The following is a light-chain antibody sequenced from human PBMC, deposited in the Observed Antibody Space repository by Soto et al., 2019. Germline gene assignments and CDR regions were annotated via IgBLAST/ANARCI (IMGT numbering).Light chain of an antibody. CDR2: GND. CDR1: TSNIGSNY. J-gene: IGLJ1*01. CDR3: GTWDNNLSDFYV. Sequence: QSVLTQPPSVSAAPGEKVTISCAGGTSNIGSNYVSWYQHLPGTAPKMVIHGNDKRPSGIPDRFSASKSGTSATLGITGLQTGDEADYYCGTWDNNLSDFYVFGTGTKLTVL. V-gene: IGLV1-51*01.